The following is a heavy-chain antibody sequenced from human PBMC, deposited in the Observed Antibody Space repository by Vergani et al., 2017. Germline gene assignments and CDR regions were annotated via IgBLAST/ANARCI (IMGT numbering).Heavy chain of an antibody. CDR2: IYYSGST. V-gene: IGHV4-39*01. CDR1: GGSISSSSYY. D-gene: IGHD4-17*01. Sequence: QVQLQQWGAGLLKPSETLSLTCTVSGGSISSSSYYWGWIRQPPGKGLEWIGSIYYSGSTYYNPSLKSRVTISVDTSKNQFSLKLSSVTAADTAVYYCARHPRGGLRYYYFDYWGQGTLVTVSS. CDR3: ARHPRGGLRYYYFDY. J-gene: IGHJ4*02.